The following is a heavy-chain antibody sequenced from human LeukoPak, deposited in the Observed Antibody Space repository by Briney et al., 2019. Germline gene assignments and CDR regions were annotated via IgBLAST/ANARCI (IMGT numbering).Heavy chain of an antibody. Sequence: GGSLRLSCAASGFTFSSYAMSWVRQAPGKGLEWVSAISGSGGNTYYADSVKGRFTISRDNAKNSLYLQMNSLRDEDTAFYYCAKGRGSGSYFAKDDAFDMWGQGTMVTVSS. J-gene: IGHJ3*02. D-gene: IGHD3-10*01. V-gene: IGHV3-23*01. CDR1: GFTFSSYA. CDR3: AKGRGSGSYFAKDDAFDM. CDR2: ISGSGGNT.